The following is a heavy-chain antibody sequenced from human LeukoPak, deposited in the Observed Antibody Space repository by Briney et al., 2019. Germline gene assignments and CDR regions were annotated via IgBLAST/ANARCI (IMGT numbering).Heavy chain of an antibody. D-gene: IGHD6-13*01. Sequence: ASVKVSCKASGYTFTSYDINWVRQATGQGLEWMGWMNPNSGNTGHAQKFQGRVTMTRNTSISTAYMELSSLRSEDTAVYYCARVGEYSSSWYRGDYYYYYMDVWGKGTTVTVSS. J-gene: IGHJ6*03. V-gene: IGHV1-8*01. CDR3: ARVGEYSSSWYRGDYYYYYMDV. CDR1: GYTFTSYD. CDR2: MNPNSGNT.